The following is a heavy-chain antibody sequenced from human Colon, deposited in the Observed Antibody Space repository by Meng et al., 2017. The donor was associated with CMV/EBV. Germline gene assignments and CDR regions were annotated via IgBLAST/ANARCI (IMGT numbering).Heavy chain of an antibody. CDR1: GCTFNRNS. J-gene: IGHJ4*02. Sequence: GSLRPSCAASGCTFNRNSMSWVRQAPGKGLEWVSGINGVGDITYYADSVKGRFTISRDNSKNTLYLRMIDLRAEDTAMYYCAKDRAYCGSFSCSPNYFDGWGQGNLVTVSS. D-gene: IGHD2-21*01. CDR3: AKDRAYCGSFSCSPNYFDG. CDR2: INGVGDIT. V-gene: IGHV3-23*01.